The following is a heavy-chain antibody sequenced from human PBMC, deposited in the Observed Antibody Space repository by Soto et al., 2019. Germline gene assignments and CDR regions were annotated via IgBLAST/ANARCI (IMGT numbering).Heavy chain of an antibody. Sequence: ASVKVSCKASGGTFSSYTISWVRQAPGQGPEWMGRIIPILGIANYAQKFQGRVTITADKSTSTAYMELSSLRSEDTAVYYCARDPSAGDSAGYWGQGTLVTVSS. CDR1: GGTFSSYT. J-gene: IGHJ4*02. CDR3: ARDPSAGDSAGY. V-gene: IGHV1-69*04. D-gene: IGHD2-21*01. CDR2: IIPILGIA.